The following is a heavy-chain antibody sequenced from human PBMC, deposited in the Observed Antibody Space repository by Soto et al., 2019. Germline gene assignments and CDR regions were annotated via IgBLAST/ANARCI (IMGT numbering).Heavy chain of an antibody. J-gene: IGHJ4*02. CDR2: IYSGGSA. CDR1: GFIVSDSY. Sequence: GGSLRLSCAASGFIVSDSYMSWVRRAPGKGLEWVSVIYSGGSAFYADSVKGRFTISRDNSKNTLFIQMNSLRAEDTAVYYCAREASCGGDCYVDYWGQGTLVTVSS. V-gene: IGHV3-53*01. D-gene: IGHD2-21*02. CDR3: AREASCGGDCYVDY.